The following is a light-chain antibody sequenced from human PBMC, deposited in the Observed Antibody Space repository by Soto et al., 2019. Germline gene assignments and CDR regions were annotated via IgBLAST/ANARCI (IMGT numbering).Light chain of an antibody. CDR2: GNN. J-gene: IGLJ1*01. Sequence: QSVLTQPPSVSWAAGQRVTIACTGSSANIGSAYNVDWYQQLPGTAPKLPIYGNNNRPSGVPARFSGSNSSTPASLAIAGLQAEDEGDYYCQCYDSSLSGYVFGTGNKLTLL. CDR1: SANIGSAYN. CDR3: QCYDSSLSGYV. V-gene: IGLV1-40*01.